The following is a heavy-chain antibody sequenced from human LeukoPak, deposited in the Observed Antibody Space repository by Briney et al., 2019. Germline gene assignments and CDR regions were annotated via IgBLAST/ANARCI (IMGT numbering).Heavy chain of an antibody. V-gene: IGHV3-23*01. D-gene: IGHD4-17*01. CDR3: AKAQYGGYGVQAYFGY. Sequence: GGSLRLSCAASGFTFSSYAMSWVRQAPGKGLEWVSAISGSGGSTYYADSVKGRFTISRDNSKNTLYLQMNSLRVEDTAVYYCAKAQYGGYGVQAYFGYWGQGTLVTVSS. J-gene: IGHJ4*02. CDR2: ISGSGGST. CDR1: GFTFSSYA.